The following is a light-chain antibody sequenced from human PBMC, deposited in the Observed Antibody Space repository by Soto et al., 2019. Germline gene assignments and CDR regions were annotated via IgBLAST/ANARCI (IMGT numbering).Light chain of an antibody. CDR3: CSYAGNYHYV. Sequence: QSALTQPRSVSGSPGQSVTISCTGTSSDVGGYNHVSWYQHRPDRAPKLMIYDVTNRPSGVPDRFTGSKSGNTASLTISGLQADDDADYYCCSYAGNYHYVFGNGTKVTVL. J-gene: IGLJ1*01. CDR1: SSDVGGYNH. V-gene: IGLV2-11*01. CDR2: DVT.